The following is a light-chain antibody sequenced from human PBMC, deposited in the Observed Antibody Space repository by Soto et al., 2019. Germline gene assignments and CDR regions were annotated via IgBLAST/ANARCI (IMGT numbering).Light chain of an antibody. CDR2: EVS. CDR3: SSYAGNNIHYV. Sequence: QSVLTQPPSASGSAGPSVTISCTGTSPDVGGYNYVSWYQQHPGKAPKLMIYEVSKRPSGVPDRFSGSQSGNTASLTVSGLQAEDEADYYCSSYAGNNIHYVFGTGTKLTVL. V-gene: IGLV2-8*01. J-gene: IGLJ1*01. CDR1: SPDVGGYNY.